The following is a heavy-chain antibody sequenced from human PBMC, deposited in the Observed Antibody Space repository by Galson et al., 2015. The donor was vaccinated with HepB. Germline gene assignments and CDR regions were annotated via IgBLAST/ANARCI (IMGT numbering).Heavy chain of an antibody. J-gene: IGHJ5*02. CDR2: MDYTGKN. V-gene: IGHV4-39*01. Sequence: SETLSLTCTVSGGSISTISHYWGWIRQPPGKGLQWIGYMDYTGKNYYNPSLQSRVTISVDTSKNQFSLKLSSVTAADTALYYCTRHVENTSIFDPWGQGTLITVSS. CDR1: GGSISTISHY. CDR3: TRHVENTSIFDP. D-gene: IGHD2-2*01.